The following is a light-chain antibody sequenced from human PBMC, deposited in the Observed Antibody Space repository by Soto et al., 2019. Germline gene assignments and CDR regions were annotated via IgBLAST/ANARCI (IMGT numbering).Light chain of an antibody. J-gene: IGKJ2*01. Sequence: EIVMTQSPATLSVSPGERATLSCRASQSVSNNLAWYQQKRGQAPRLLIYGASNRATGLPARFSGSGSGTDFSLTIISLQFEDFALYYFQQYNDLPYTFGQGTKLQIK. CDR2: GAS. CDR3: QQYNDLPYT. CDR1: QSVSNN. V-gene: IGKV3-15*01.